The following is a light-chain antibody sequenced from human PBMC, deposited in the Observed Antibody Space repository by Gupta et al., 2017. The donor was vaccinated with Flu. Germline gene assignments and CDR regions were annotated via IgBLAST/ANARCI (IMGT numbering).Light chain of an antibody. CDR3: QQYNNWPLTWT. Sequence: EIVMTQSPATLSVSPGERATLSCRASQSVSSNLVWYQQKLGQAPRLLIYGASTRATGIPARFSGSGSGTEFTLTISSLQSEDFAVYYCQQYNNWPLTWTFGQGTKVEIK. CDR2: GAS. J-gene: IGKJ1*01. V-gene: IGKV3-15*01. CDR1: QSVSSN.